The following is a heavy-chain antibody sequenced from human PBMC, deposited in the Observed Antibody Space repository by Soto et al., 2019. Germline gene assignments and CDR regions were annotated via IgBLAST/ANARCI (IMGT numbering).Heavy chain of an antibody. CDR1: GYSFTSYW. CDR2: IYPGDSDT. D-gene: IGHD2-15*01. CDR3: ARHLPRKKSATSKDYYYYGMDV. J-gene: IGHJ6*02. Sequence: GESLKISCKGSGYSFTSYWIGWVRQMPGKGLEWMGIIYPGDSDTRYSPSFQGQVTISADKSISTAYLQWSSLKASDTAMYYCARHLPRKKSATSKDYYYYGMDVWGQGTTVTVSS. V-gene: IGHV5-51*01.